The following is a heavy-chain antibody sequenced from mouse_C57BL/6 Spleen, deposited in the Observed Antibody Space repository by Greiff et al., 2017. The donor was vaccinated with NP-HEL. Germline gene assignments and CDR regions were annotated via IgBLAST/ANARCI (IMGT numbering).Heavy chain of an antibody. CDR2: IDPSDSYT. Sequence: QVQLQQPGAELVKPGASVKLSCKASGYTFTSYWMQWVKQRPGQGLEWIGEIDPSDSYTNSNQKFKGKATLTVNTSSSTAYMQLSSLTSEDSAVYYCARRLLPYYYAIDYWGQGTSVTVSS. J-gene: IGHJ4*01. CDR3: ARRLLPYYYAIDY. CDR1: GYTFTSYW. D-gene: IGHD2-3*01. V-gene: IGHV1-50*01.